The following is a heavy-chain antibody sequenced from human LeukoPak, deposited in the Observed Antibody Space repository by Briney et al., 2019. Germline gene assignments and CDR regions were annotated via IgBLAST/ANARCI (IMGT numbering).Heavy chain of an antibody. J-gene: IGHJ3*02. D-gene: IGHD4-17*01. Sequence: PGGCLRLSCAASELTFSSYGVSWVRQAPGKGLEWVSSISGSGGSTQYADSVQGRFAISRDNSKNTLYLQMNSLRVEDTAMYFCARDPNGDYIGTFDMWGRGTMVSVSS. V-gene: IGHV3-23*01. CDR2: ISGSGGST. CDR1: ELTFSSYG. CDR3: ARDPNGDYIGTFDM.